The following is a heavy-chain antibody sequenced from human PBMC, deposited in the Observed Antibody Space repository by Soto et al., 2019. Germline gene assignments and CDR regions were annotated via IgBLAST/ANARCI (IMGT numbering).Heavy chain of an antibody. V-gene: IGHV3-21*01. Sequence: GGSLRLSCAASGFTFSSYSMNWVRQAPGKGLEWVSSISSSSSYIYYADSVKGRFTISRDNAKNSLYLQMNSLRAEDTAVYYCARERPTVTDAFDIWGQGTMVTVSS. CDR3: ARERPTVTDAFDI. D-gene: IGHD4-17*01. J-gene: IGHJ3*02. CDR1: GFTFSSYS. CDR2: ISSSSSYI.